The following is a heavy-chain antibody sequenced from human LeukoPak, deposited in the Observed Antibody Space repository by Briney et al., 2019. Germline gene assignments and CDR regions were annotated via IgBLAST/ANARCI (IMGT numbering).Heavy chain of an antibody. Sequence: ASVKVSCKASKYTFTSYYIHWMRQAPGQGLEWMGIINPSGGSTSYPQKFQGRVTMTRDTSTSTVYMELSSLRSEDTAVYYCARDWEGYSYGFFDYWGQGTLVTVSS. CDR3: ARDWEGYSYGFFDY. D-gene: IGHD5-18*01. CDR1: KYTFTSYY. V-gene: IGHV1-46*01. CDR2: INPSGGST. J-gene: IGHJ4*02.